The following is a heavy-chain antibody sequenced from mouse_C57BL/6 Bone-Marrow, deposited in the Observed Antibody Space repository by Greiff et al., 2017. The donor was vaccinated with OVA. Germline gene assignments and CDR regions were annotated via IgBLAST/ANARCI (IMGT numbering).Heavy chain of an antibody. CDR3: ARLDGYYLAWFAY. Sequence: VQLQQPGAELVKPGASVKLSCKASGYTFTSYWMHWVKQRPGQGLEWIGMIHPNSGSTNYNEKFKSKATLTVDKSSSTAYMQLSSLTSEDSAVYYCARLDGYYLAWFAYWGQGTLVTVSA. CDR2: IHPNSGST. J-gene: IGHJ3*01. D-gene: IGHD2-3*01. V-gene: IGHV1-64*01. CDR1: GYTFTSYW.